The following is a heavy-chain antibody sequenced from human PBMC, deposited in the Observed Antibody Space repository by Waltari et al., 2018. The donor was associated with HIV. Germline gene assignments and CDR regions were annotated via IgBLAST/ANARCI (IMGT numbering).Heavy chain of an antibody. CDR3: ARGPHYYDANMRFDP. J-gene: IGHJ5*02. CDR2: ISRDGNIT. CDR1: AFTLSSYW. V-gene: IGHV3-74*01. Sequence: DVQLVESGGGLVQPGGYLIHSCVTSAFTLSSYWLPWVRHATGQGFVWVSRISRDGNITAYVDSVKGRITISRDNDKNTLYLQMNSLRVEDTGVYYCARGPHYYDANMRFDPWGRGTLVTVSS. D-gene: IGHD3-16*01.